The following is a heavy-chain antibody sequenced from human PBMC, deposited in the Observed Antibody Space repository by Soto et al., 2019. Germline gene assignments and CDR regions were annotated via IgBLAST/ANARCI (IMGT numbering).Heavy chain of an antibody. CDR3: ARDRLVLRGADAFDI. D-gene: IGHD6-6*01. CDR1: GGSISSYY. V-gene: IGHV4-59*01. CDR2: IYYSGSN. J-gene: IGHJ3*02. Sequence: QVQLQESGPGLVKPSETLSLTCTVSGGSISSYYWSWIRQPPGKGLEWYGYIYYSGSNNYNPSLKRRVTISVDMSMNQFSLKLCSVTAADTAVYYCARDRLVLRGADAFDIWGQGTMVTVSS.